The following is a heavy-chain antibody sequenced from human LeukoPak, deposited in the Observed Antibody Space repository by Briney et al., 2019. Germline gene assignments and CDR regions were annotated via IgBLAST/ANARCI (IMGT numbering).Heavy chain of an antibody. D-gene: IGHD3-22*01. CDR3: AKLLYYYDSSQPY. CDR2: IGGSGGST. J-gene: IGHJ4*02. CDR1: GFTFSRYA. Sequence: GGSLRLSCGASGFTFSRYAMSWVRQAPGKGLQWVSEIGGSGGSTYYADSVKGRFTISRDNSKNTLYLQMNSLRAEDTAVYYCAKLLYYYDSSQPYWGQGTLVTVSS. V-gene: IGHV3-23*01.